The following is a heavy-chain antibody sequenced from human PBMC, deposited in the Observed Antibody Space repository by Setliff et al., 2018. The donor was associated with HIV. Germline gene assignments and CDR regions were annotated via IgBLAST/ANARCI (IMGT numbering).Heavy chain of an antibody. J-gene: IGHJ4*02. D-gene: IGHD3-9*01. V-gene: IGHV4-34*01. CDR1: GGSLADYY. Sequence: SETLSLTCDVYGGSLADYYWTWIRQSPEKGLEWIGEINLRGNSNYLASLKSRVSMSMDVSKNQFSLKLNSMTAADTAMYYCAGGRYFRDIRDSRFDFWGQGMLVTVSS. CDR2: INLRGNS. CDR3: AGGRYFRDIRDSRFDF.